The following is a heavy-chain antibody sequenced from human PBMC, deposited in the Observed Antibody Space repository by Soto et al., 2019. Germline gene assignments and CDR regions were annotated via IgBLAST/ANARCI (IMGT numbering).Heavy chain of an antibody. CDR3: ARGRDTAMVTYYYYGMDV. Sequence: ASVKVSCKASGGTSSSYAISWVRQAPGQGLEWMGGIIPIFGTANYAQKFQGRVTITADESTSTAYMELSSLRSEDTAVYYCARGRDTAMVTYYYYGMDVWGQGTTVTVSS. J-gene: IGHJ6*02. CDR2: IIPIFGTA. CDR1: GGTSSSYA. V-gene: IGHV1-69*13. D-gene: IGHD5-18*01.